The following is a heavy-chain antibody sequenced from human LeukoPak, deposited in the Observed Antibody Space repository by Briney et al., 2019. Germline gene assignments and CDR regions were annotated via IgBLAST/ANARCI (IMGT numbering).Heavy chain of an antibody. CDR2: INWNGGST. CDR3: AGDRYNWNDGAGFDY. CDR1: GFTFDDYG. V-gene: IGHV3-20*04. Sequence: GGSLRLSCAASGFTFDDYGMSWVRQAPGKGLEWVSGINWNGGSTGYADSVKGRFTISRDNAKNSLYLQMNSLRAEDTALYYCAGDRYNWNDGAGFDYWGQGTLVTVSS. J-gene: IGHJ4*02. D-gene: IGHD1-1*01.